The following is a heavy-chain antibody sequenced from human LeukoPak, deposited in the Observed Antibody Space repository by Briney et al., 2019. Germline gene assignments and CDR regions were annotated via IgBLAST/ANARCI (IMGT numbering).Heavy chain of an antibody. CDR1: GYTLTELS. J-gene: IGHJ5*02. CDR2: FDPEDGET. D-gene: IGHD3-10*01. Sequence: ASVTVSCKVSGYTLTELSMHWVRQAPGKGLEWMGGFDPEDGETIYAQKFQGRVTMTEDTSTDTAYMELSSLRSEDTAVYYCATDQRWFGEFPPISYNWFDPWGQGTLVTVSS. CDR3: ATDQRWFGEFPPISYNWFDP. V-gene: IGHV1-24*01.